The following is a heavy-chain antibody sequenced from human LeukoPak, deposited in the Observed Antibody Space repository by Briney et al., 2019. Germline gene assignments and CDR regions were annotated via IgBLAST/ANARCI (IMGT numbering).Heavy chain of an antibody. J-gene: IGHJ4*02. CDR3: ARDRGHFHFDY. V-gene: IGHV3-53*01. CDR2: IYSGGST. D-gene: IGHD3-10*01. CDR1: GFTVSSNH. Sequence: GGSLRLSCAASGFTVSSNHMSWVRQAPGKGLEWVSVIYSGGSTYYADSVKGRFTISRDNPKNTLDLQMNNLRAEDTAVYYCARDRGHFHFDYWGQGTLVTVSS.